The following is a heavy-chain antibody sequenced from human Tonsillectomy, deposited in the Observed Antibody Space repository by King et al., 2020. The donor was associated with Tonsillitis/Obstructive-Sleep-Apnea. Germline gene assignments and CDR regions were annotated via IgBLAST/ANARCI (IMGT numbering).Heavy chain of an antibody. CDR1: GFTFSGSA. CDR3: TRALGVLVPAAIWYYYYYMDV. D-gene: IGHD2-2*01. J-gene: IGHJ6*03. CDR2: IRSKANSYAT. V-gene: IGHV3-73*01. Sequence: VQLVESGGGLVQPGGSLKLSCAASGFTFSGSAMHWVRQASGKGLEWVGRIRSKANSYATAYAASVKGRFTISRDDSKNTAYLQMNSLKTEDTAVYYCTRALGVLVPAAIWYYYYYMDVWGKGTTVTVSS.